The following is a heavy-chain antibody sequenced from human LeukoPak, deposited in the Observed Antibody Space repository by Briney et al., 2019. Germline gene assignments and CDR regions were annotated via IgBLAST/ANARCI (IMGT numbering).Heavy chain of an antibody. J-gene: IGHJ4*02. D-gene: IGHD6-19*01. Sequence: GGSLRLSCAASGFTFSSYWMSWVRQAPGKGLEWISCISTSSSAIYYADSVKGRFTISRDNAKNSLYLQMNSLRAEDTAVYYCARDQGSGWPTDNDYWGQGTLVTVSS. CDR2: ISTSSSAI. V-gene: IGHV3-48*01. CDR1: GFTFSSYW. CDR3: ARDQGSGWPTDNDY.